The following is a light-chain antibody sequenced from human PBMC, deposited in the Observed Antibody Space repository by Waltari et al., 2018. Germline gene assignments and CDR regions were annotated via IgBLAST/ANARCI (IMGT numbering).Light chain of an antibody. CDR2: WAS. CDR1: QSVLYTSNHNNE. Sequence: IVMTQSQDSLAGSLGDKATMNNKSSQSVLYTSNHNNELAWYPQKPGQPPKLLIYWASTREAGVPDRFSGTGSGTDFTLTISSLQAEDVALHYCQQYYNSPWTFGQGSKVVIK. CDR3: QQYYNSPWT. V-gene: IGKV4-1*01. J-gene: IGKJ1*01.